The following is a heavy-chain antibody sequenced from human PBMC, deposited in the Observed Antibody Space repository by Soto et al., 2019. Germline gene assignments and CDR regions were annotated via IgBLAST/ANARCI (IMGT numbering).Heavy chain of an antibody. V-gene: IGHV1-46*01. CDR1: GYTFTASY. D-gene: IGHD1-26*01. J-gene: IGHJ3*02. CDR2: IDPSGGST. Sequence: ASVKVSCKASGYTFTASYMHWVRQAPGQGLEWMGIIDPSGGSTSNSQKFQGRVTMTRDTSTSTVYMELNSLRSEDTAVFYCARDSGHYYRSDAFDIWCQGTMVTVSS. CDR3: ARDSGHYYRSDAFDI.